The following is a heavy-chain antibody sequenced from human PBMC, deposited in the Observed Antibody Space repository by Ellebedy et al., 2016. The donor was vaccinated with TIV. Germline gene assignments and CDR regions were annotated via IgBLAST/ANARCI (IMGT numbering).Heavy chain of an antibody. D-gene: IGHD4-17*01. V-gene: IGHV3-30-3*01. CDR1: GFTFSTYA. CDR3: ARGGLYGTSVEGFDY. Sequence: GESLKISCAASGFTFSTYAVHWVRQAPYKGLEWVAVISSDGISKYYADSVKGRFTMSRDNSKNTLYLQMNSLRPEDTAVYYCARGGLYGTSVEGFDYWGQGTLVTVSS. CDR2: ISSDGISK. J-gene: IGHJ4*02.